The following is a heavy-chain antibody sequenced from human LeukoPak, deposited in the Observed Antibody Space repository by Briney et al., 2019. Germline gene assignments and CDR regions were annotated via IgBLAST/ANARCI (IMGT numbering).Heavy chain of an antibody. Sequence: GGSLRLSCAASGFTFSNSWMSWVRQAPGKGLEWVATIKPDGSAQYYVDSVKGRFTISRDNAKNSLYLQMNSLRAEDTAVYYCARDAQARYCSSTSCRPGGMDVWGQGTTVTVSS. V-gene: IGHV3-7*03. CDR3: ARDAQARYCSSTSCRPGGMDV. CDR2: IKPDGSAQ. D-gene: IGHD2-2*01. J-gene: IGHJ6*02. CDR1: GFTFSNSW.